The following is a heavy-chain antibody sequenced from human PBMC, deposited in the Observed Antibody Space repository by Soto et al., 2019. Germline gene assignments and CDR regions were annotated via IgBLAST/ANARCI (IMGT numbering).Heavy chain of an antibody. J-gene: IGHJ3*02. V-gene: IGHV4-59*01. CDR2: IYYSGST. Sequence: SETLSLTCTVSGGSISGYYWSWIRQPPGKGLEWIGYIYYSGSTNYNPSLKSRVTISVDTSKNQFSRKLSSVTAADTAVYYCARQQWLVLNAFDIWGQGTMVTVS. CDR1: GGSISGYY. CDR3: ARQQWLVLNAFDI. D-gene: IGHD6-19*01.